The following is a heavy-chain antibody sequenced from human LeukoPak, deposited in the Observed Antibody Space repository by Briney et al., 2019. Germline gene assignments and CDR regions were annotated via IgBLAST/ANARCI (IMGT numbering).Heavy chain of an antibody. V-gene: IGHV3-53*01. Sequence: GGSLRLSCAASGFTVSSNYMSWVRQAPGKGLEWVSVIYSGGSTYYADSVKGRFTISRDNSKNTLYLQMNSLRAEDTAVYYCARDRYDFWSGYLAYWGQGTLVTVSS. D-gene: IGHD3-3*01. J-gene: IGHJ4*02. CDR3: ARDRYDFWSGYLAY. CDR1: GFTVSSNY. CDR2: IYSGGST.